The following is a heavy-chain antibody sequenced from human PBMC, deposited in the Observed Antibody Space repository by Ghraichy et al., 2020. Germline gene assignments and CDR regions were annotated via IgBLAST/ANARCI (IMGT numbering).Heavy chain of an antibody. Sequence: ASVKVSCKASGYTFTGYYMHWVRQAPGQGLEWMGRINPNSGGTNYAQKFQGRVTMTRDTSISTAYMELSRLRSDDTAVYYCARDSDWYAYSSSLNYWGQGTLVTVSS. CDR2: INPNSGGT. CDR1: GYTFTGYY. J-gene: IGHJ4*02. CDR3: ARDSDWYAYSSSLNY. V-gene: IGHV1-2*06. D-gene: IGHD6-13*01.